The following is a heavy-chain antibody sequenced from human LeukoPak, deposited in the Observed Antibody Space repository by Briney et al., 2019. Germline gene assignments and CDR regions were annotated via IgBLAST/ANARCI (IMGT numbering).Heavy chain of an antibody. J-gene: IGHJ4*02. D-gene: IGHD3-10*01. V-gene: IGHV4-4*08. CDR2: MHTSGNT. CDR3: ARHSGYFDY. CDR1: GRSISNDY. Sequence: SETLSLTCTVSGRSISNDYWAWIRQPPGKGLEYIGYMHTSGNTNYNPSLKSRVTISVDTSKNHFSLRLTSVTAADTAVYFCARHSGYFDYWGQGILVTVS.